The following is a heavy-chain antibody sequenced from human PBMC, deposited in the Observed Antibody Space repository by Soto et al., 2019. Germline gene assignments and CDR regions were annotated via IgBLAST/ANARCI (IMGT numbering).Heavy chain of an antibody. CDR1: GFTFSSYS. V-gene: IGHV3-48*02. Sequence: PGGSLRLSCAASGFTFSSYSMNWVRQAPGKGLERVSYISSSSSTIYYADSVKGRFTISRDNAKNSLYLQMNSLRDEDTAVYYCARDLFVGGSYWLNYYYYGMDVWGQGATVTVSS. D-gene: IGHD1-26*01. J-gene: IGHJ6*02. CDR3: ARDLFVGGSYWLNYYYYGMDV. CDR2: ISSSSSTI.